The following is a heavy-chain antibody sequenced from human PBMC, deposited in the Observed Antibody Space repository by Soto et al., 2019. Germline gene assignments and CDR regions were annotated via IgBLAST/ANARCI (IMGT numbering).Heavy chain of an antibody. CDR2: IYSGGST. Sequence: LRLSCAASGFTVSSNYMSWVRQAPGKGLEWVSVIYSGGSTYYADSVKGRFTISRDNSKNTLYLQMNSLRAEDTAVYYCASSIAAAKYYFDYWGQGTLVTVSS. CDR1: GFTVSSNY. D-gene: IGHD6-13*01. V-gene: IGHV3-53*01. CDR3: ASSIAAAKYYFDY. J-gene: IGHJ4*02.